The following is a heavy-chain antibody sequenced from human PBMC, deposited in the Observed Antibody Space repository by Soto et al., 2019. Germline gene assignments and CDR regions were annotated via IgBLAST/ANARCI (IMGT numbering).Heavy chain of an antibody. V-gene: IGHV3-74*01. CDR3: YGATTVTRGYFDY. CDR2: INSDGSST. D-gene: IGHD4-17*01. CDR1: GFTFSSYW. Sequence: EVQLVESGGGLVQPGGSLRLSCAASGFTFSSYWMHWVRQAPGKGLVWVSRINSDGSSTSYADSVKGRFTISRDNAKNTLYLQMNSLRAEDTAVYYCYGATTVTRGYFDYWGQGTLVTVSS. J-gene: IGHJ4*02.